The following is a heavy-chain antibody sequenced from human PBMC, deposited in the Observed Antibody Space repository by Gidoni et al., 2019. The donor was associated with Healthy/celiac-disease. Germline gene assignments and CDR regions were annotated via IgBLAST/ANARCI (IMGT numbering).Heavy chain of an antibody. Sequence: EVQLVESGGGLVQPGGSLRLSCAASGFPFSSYAMSWVRQAPGKGLEWVSAISGSGGSTYYADSVKGRFTISRDNSKNTLYLQMNSLRAEDTAVYYCAKDRRGRLGELSLLGYWGQGTLVTVSS. CDR3: AKDRRGRLGELSLLGY. V-gene: IGHV3-23*04. D-gene: IGHD3-16*02. CDR2: ISGSGGST. J-gene: IGHJ4*02. CDR1: GFPFSSYA.